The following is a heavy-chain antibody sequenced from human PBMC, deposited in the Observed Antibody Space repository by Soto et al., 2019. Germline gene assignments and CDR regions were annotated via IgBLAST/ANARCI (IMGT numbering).Heavy chain of an antibody. CDR1: GFSLSNARMG. D-gene: IGHD6-13*01. V-gene: IGHV2-26*01. J-gene: IGHJ4*02. CDR2: IFSNDEK. Sequence: QVTLKESGPVLVNPTETLTLTCTVSGFSLSNARMGVSWIRQPPGKALEWLAHIFSNDEKSYSTSLKSRLTISKDTSKSQVVLTMTNMDPVDTATYYCARIQSPRSSWDPGYYFDYWGQGTLVTVSS. CDR3: ARIQSPRSSWDPGYYFDY.